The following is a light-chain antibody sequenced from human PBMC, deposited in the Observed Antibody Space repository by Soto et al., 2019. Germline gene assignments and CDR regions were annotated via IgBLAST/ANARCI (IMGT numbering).Light chain of an antibody. V-gene: IGLV1-40*01. Sequence: QSVLTQPPSVSGAPGQRITIYCTGSSSNIGAGYDVHWYQQLPGTAPKLLIYGNSNRPSGVPDRFSGSKSGTSASLAITGLQAEDEADYYCQSYDSSLSGPSFGGGTKLTVL. CDR1: SSNIGAGYD. CDR2: GNS. J-gene: IGLJ2*01. CDR3: QSYDSSLSGPS.